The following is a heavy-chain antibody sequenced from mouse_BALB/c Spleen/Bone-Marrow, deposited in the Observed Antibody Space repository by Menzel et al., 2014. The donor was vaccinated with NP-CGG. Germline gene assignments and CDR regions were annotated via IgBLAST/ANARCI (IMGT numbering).Heavy chain of an antibody. CDR1: GYTFTNFW. CDR3: ARYDYAMDY. Sequence: DLVKPGASVKPSCKASGYTFTNFWINWIKPRPGQGLEWIGRIAPGSGTTYYNEMFKGKATLTVDTSSSTAYIQLSSLSSEDSAVYFCARYDYAMDYWGQGTSVTVSS. CDR2: IAPGSGTT. J-gene: IGHJ4*01. D-gene: IGHD2-3*01. V-gene: IGHV1S41*01.